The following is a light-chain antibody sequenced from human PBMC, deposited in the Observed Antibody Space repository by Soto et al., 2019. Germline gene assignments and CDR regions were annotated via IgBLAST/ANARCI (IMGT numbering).Light chain of an antibody. J-gene: IGKJ2*01. Sequence: DIVMTQSPLSLPVTPGEPASISCRSSQSLLHSNGYNYLDWYLQKPGQSPQLLIYLGSNRASGVPDRFSGSGSGTDFTLKISTVEAEDVGVYYCMRALQTPRTFGQGTKLEIK. CDR2: LGS. V-gene: IGKV2-28*01. CDR3: MRALQTPRT. CDR1: QSLLHSNGYNY.